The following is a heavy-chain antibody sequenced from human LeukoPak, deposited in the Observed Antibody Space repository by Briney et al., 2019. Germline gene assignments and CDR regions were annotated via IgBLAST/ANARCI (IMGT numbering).Heavy chain of an antibody. D-gene: IGHD6-13*01. V-gene: IGHV1-46*01. J-gene: IGHJ5*02. CDR1: GYTFTSYY. CDR2: INPSGGRS. Sequence: GASVKVSCKASGYTFTSYYIHWVRQAPEQGLEWMGIINPSGGRSSYEPKFQGRVTMTRDTSTSTVYMELSSLRSEDTAVYYCVRDNSSWSKANWFDPWGLGTLVIVSS. CDR3: VRDNSSWSKANWFDP.